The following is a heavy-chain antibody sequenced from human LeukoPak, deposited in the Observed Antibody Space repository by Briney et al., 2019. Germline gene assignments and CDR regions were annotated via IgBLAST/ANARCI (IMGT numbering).Heavy chain of an antibody. Sequence: GGSLRLSCAASGFTVSSNYMSWVRQAPGKGLEWVSVIYSGGSTYYADSVKGRFTISRDNSKNTLYLQMNSLRAEDTAVYYCARACSGGSCHAGDYWGQGTLVTVSS. D-gene: IGHD2-15*01. CDR3: ARACSGGSCHAGDY. J-gene: IGHJ4*02. CDR2: IYSGGST. CDR1: GFTVSSNY. V-gene: IGHV3-66*02.